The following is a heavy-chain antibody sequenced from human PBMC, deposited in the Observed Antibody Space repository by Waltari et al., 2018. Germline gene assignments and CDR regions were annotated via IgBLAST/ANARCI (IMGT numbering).Heavy chain of an antibody. D-gene: IGHD6-19*01. CDR3: ARDNFLVGTVRPDY. Sequence: QLQLQESGPGLVKPSETLSLTCTVSGGSISSSSYYWGWIRQPPGKGLEWIGSIYYSGSTYYNPSLKSRVTISVDTSKNQFSLKLSSVTAADTAVYYCARDNFLVGTVRPDYWGQGTLVTVSS. J-gene: IGHJ4*02. CDR1: GGSISSSSYY. V-gene: IGHV4-39*07. CDR2: IYYSGST.